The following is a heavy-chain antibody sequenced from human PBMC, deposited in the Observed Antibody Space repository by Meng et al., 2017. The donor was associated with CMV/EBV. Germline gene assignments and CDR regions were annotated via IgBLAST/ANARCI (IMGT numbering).Heavy chain of an antibody. Sequence: GGSLRLSCAASGFTFSSYAMHWVRQAPGKGLEWVAVISYDGSNKYYADSVKGRFTISRDNSKNTLYLQMNSLRAEDTAVYYCASGAARPNYYYYYGMDVWGQGTTVTVSS. V-gene: IGHV3-30-3*01. J-gene: IGHJ6*01. CDR1: GFTFSSYA. CDR2: ISYDGSNK. D-gene: IGHD6-6*01. CDR3: ASGAARPNYYYYYGMDV.